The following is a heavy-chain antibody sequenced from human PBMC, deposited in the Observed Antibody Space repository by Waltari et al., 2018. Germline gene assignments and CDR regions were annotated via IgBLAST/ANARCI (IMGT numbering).Heavy chain of an antibody. CDR3: AGAYYYGSGSYFDIDY. CDR2: IIPIFGTA. J-gene: IGHJ4*02. V-gene: IGHV1-69*05. CDR1: GGTFSSYA. D-gene: IGHD3-10*01. Sequence: QVQLVQSGAEVKKPGSSVKVSCKASGGTFSSYAISWVRKAPGQGLEWMGGIIPIFGTANYAQKFQGRVTITTDESTSTAYMELSSLRSEDTAVYYCAGAYYYGSGSYFDIDYWGQGTLVTVSS.